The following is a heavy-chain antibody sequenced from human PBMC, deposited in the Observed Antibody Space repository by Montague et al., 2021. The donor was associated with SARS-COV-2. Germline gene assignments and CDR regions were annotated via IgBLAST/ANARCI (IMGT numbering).Heavy chain of an antibody. D-gene: IGHD3-22*01. J-gene: IGHJ5*02. Sequence: SETLSLTCAVYGGSFSGYYWSWIRQPPGKGLEWIGEINQSESPNYNPSLKSRVTISLDTSKNQISRRLTSVTAADTAVYYCARGLLTINMIVVVMAGASNCFDPWGQGTLVTVSS. CDR3: ARGLLTINMIVVVMAGASNCFDP. CDR1: GGSFSGYY. CDR2: INQSESP. V-gene: IGHV4-34*01.